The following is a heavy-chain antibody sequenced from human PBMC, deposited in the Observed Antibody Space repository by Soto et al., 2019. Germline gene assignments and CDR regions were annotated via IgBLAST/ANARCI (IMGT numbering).Heavy chain of an antibody. CDR2: MNPNSGNT. Sequence: QVQLVQSGAEVKRPGASVKVSCKASGYTFTSYDIDWVRQATGQGLEWMGWMNPNSGNTGYAQKFQGRVTMTRDISVNTAYMELSSLRAEDTAVYYCVGGKGAVGGPFLADWGQGTPVTVSS. CDR1: GYTFTSYD. V-gene: IGHV1-8*01. J-gene: IGHJ4*02. D-gene: IGHD1-26*01. CDR3: VGGKGAVGGPFLAD.